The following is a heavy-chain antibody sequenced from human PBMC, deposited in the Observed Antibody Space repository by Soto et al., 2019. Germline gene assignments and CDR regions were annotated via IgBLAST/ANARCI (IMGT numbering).Heavy chain of an antibody. CDR1: GYTFTYRD. CDR3: ARAPSWYNFDY. V-gene: IGHV1-45*02. D-gene: IGHD6-13*01. CDR2: ITPFNGNT. J-gene: IGHJ4*02. Sequence: SVKVSLNASGYTFTYRDLHLVRQAPGQALEWMGWITPFNGNTNYAQKFQGRVTITRDTSASTAYMELSRLRSEDTAVYYCARAPSWYNFDYWGQGTLVTVSS.